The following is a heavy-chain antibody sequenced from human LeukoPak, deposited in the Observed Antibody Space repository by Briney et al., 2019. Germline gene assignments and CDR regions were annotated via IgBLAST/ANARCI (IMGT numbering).Heavy chain of an antibody. CDR1: GGSFSGYY. V-gene: IGHV4-34*01. D-gene: IGHD2-15*01. CDR3: ARAASYCRGGSCYSGEKYYYDY. J-gene: IGHJ4*02. CDR2: MKHSGST. Sequence: SESLSLTCAVYGGSFSGYYWSWIRQPPGKGLEWVGEMKHSGSTNYNPSPKSRVNLSVVTPKNQFSLKLSYVPAPDTAVSYCARAASYCRGGSCYSGEKYYYDYWGQGTPVTGSS.